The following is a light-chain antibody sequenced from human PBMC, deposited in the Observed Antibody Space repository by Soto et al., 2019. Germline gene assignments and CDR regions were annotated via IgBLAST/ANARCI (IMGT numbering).Light chain of an antibody. J-gene: IGLJ2*01. V-gene: IGLV1-44*01. Sequence: QSVLTQPPSASGTPGQRVTISCSGSTSNIKSNTVNWYQQLPRTAPKLLIYSNDQRPSGVPDRFSGSKSGTSASLAISGLQSEDEADYYCAAWDDNLNGPVFGGGTQLTVL. CDR3: AAWDDNLNGPV. CDR1: TSNIKSNT. CDR2: SND.